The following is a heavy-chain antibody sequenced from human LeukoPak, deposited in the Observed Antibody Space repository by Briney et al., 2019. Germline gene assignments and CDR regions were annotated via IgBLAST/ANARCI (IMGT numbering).Heavy chain of an antibody. CDR2: INPDGSTK. CDR1: GFTFSYNW. Sequence: GGSLRLSRAASGFTFSYNWMSWVRQAAGKGLEWVANINPDGSTKLYVGSGRGRFTISRDNAKNSLYLDMNSLRVDDTAVYYCARGDSSTGWWFDPWGQGARVTVSS. D-gene: IGHD6-13*01. J-gene: IGHJ5*02. CDR3: ARGDSSTGWWFDP. V-gene: IGHV3-7*01.